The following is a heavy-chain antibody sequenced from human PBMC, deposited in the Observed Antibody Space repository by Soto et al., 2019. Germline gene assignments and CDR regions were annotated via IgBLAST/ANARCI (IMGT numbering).Heavy chain of an antibody. CDR2: IYGGDSGT. J-gene: IGHJ6*04. V-gene: IGHV5-51*01. CDR3: ASPLRSSGYGMDV. Sequence: GGTLRISCKGSGYTFTSYWTGRGRQIPRKGREWMGTIYGGDSGTRCRPSFQGQVTISADKYISTAYLQWSSLKASDTAMYYWASPLRSSGYGMDVWGKGPTVTVSS. CDR1: GYTFTSYW. D-gene: IGHD1-26*01.